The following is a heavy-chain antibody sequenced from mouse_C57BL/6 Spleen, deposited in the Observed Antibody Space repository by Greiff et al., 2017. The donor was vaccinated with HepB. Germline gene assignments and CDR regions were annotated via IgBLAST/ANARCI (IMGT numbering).Heavy chain of an antibody. J-gene: IGHJ2*01. Sequence: EVQLQQSGPELVKPGASVKISCKASGYTFTDYYMNWVKQSHGKSLEWIGDINPNNGGTSYNQKFKGKATLTVDKSSSTAYMELRSLTSEDSAVYYCAREWGAHYGYSYYFDYWGQGTTLTVSS. V-gene: IGHV1-26*01. CDR2: INPNNGGT. D-gene: IGHD2-2*01. CDR1: GYTFTDYY. CDR3: AREWGAHYGYSYYFDY.